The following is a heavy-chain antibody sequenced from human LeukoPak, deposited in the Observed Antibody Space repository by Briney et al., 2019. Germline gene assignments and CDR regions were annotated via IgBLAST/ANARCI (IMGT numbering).Heavy chain of an antibody. J-gene: IGHJ4*02. D-gene: IGHD3-9*01. CDR3: AKGNDILTGYFFDY. V-gene: IGHV3-74*01. CDR2: VKSDGIST. CDR1: GFTFSSYW. Sequence: PGGSLRLSCAASGFTFSSYWMHWVRQAPGKGLVWVSLVKSDGISTNYADSVKGRFTISRDNAKNTLYLQMNSLRADDTAVYYCAKGNDILTGYFFDYWGKGTLDSVSS.